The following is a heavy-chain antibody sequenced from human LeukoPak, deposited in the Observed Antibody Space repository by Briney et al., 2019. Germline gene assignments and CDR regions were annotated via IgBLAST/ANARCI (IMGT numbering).Heavy chain of an antibody. Sequence: GGSLRLSCAASGFTFSSYSMNWVRQAPGKGLEWVSHITASGTAMFYADSVKGRFTISRDNAKNSLYLQMNSLKASDTAMYYCARQEYCSGASCYTWFDPWGQGTLVTVSS. V-gene: IGHV3-48*01. D-gene: IGHD2-15*01. CDR2: ITASGTAM. J-gene: IGHJ5*02. CDR3: ARQEYCSGASCYTWFDP. CDR1: GFTFSSYS.